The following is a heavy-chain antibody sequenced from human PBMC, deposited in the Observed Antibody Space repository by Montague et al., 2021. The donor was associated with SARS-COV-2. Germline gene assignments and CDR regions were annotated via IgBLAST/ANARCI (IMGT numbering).Heavy chain of an antibody. Sequence: CAISGDSVSANRTTWDWVRQSPSQDLKWLGGTYFRNKWYNDYAVSVKSRITINPDTSKNQFSLQLKSVTPKDTAIYFCGRVFAPAGTFDFWGQGTLVTVSS. D-gene: IGHD6-13*01. CDR3: GRVFAPAGTFDF. CDR2: TYFRNKWYN. V-gene: IGHV6-1*01. CDR1: GDSVSANRTT. J-gene: IGHJ4*02.